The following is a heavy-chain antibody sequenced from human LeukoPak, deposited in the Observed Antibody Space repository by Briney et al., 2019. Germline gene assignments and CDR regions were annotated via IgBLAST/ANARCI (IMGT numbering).Heavy chain of an antibody. J-gene: IGHJ4*02. Sequence: PGGPLRLSCAASGFTFSVYAISWVRQAPGKGLEWVSAISGSGGNTYYADSVKGRFTISRDNSKNTLSLQMNSLRAEDTAVYYCARDGGNSWDYWGQGTLVTVSS. CDR3: ARDGGNSWDY. D-gene: IGHD6-13*01. V-gene: IGHV3-23*01. CDR1: GFTFSVYA. CDR2: ISGSGGNT.